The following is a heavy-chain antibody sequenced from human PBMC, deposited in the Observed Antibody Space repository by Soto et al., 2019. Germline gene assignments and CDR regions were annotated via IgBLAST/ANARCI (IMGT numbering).Heavy chain of an antibody. J-gene: IGHJ4*02. V-gene: IGHV3-23*01. CDR1: GFTFSSYA. CDR2: ISGSGGST. Sequence: GGSLRLSCAASGFTFSSYAMSWVRQAPGKGLEWVSAISGSGGSTYYADSVKGRFTISRDNSKNTLYLQMNSLRAEDTAVYYCAKDLYYDYIWGSYPPGLFDYWGQGTLVTVSS. D-gene: IGHD3-16*02. CDR3: AKDLYYDYIWGSYPPGLFDY.